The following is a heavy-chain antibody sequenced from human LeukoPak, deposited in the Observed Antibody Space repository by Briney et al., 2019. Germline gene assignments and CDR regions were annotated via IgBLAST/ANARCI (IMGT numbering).Heavy chain of an antibody. CDR3: ARGGDIVVVPAATPNYGMDV. CDR2: IYNSGST. D-gene: IGHD2-2*01. Sequence: SETLSLTCAVYGGSFSGYYWSWIRQHPGKGLEWIGYIYNSGSTYYNPSLKSRVTISVDTSKNQFSLKLSSVTAADTAVYYCARGGDIVVVPAATPNYGMDVWGQGTTVTVSS. CDR1: GGSFSGYY. J-gene: IGHJ6*02. V-gene: IGHV4-34*01.